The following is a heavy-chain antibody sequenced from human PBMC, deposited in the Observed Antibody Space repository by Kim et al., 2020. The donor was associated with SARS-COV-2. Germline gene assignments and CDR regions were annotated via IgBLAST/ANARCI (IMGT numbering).Heavy chain of an antibody. V-gene: IGHV3-23*01. CDR2: IATSGAPT. J-gene: IGHJ4*02. CDR1: GFTFGNYA. CDR3: VKEIRESRMFDY. D-gene: IGHD3-22*01. Sequence: GGSLRLSCAASGFTFGNYAMSWVRQAPGKGLQWVSVIATSGAPTYYADSVKGRFTISRDNSRNTLYLQMNRLRAEYTAVYYCVKEIRESRMFDYWGQGTLVTVSS.